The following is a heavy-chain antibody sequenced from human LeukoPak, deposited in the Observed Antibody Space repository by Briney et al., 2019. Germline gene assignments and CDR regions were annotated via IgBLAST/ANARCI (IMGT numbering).Heavy chain of an antibody. J-gene: IGHJ3*02. D-gene: IGHD3-9*01. V-gene: IGHV1-18*01. CDR1: GYTFTSYG. CDR2: ISAYNGNT. Sequence: ASVKVSCKASGYTFTSYGISWVRQAPGQGLEWMGWISAYNGNTNYAQKLQGRVTMTTDTSPSTAYMELRSVRSDDTAVSYCARDYNPYYDILTGYYAFDIWGQGTMVTVSS. CDR3: ARDYNPYYDILTGYYAFDI.